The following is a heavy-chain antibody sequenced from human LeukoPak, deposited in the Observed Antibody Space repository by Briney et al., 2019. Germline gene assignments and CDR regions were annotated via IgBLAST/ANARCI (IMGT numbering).Heavy chain of an antibody. J-gene: IGHJ6*02. CDR2: IYSGGST. Sequence: GGSLRLSCAASGLTVSSNYMSWVRQAPGKGLEWVSVIYSGGSTYYADSVKGRFTISRDNSKNTLYLQMNSLRAEDTAVYYCARDPGIAAAGTDGMDVWGQGTTVTVSS. CDR3: ARDPGIAAAGTDGMDV. D-gene: IGHD6-13*01. V-gene: IGHV3-66*01. CDR1: GLTVSSNY.